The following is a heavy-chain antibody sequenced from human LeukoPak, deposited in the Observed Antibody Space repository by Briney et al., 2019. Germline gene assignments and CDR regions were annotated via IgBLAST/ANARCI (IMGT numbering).Heavy chain of an antibody. CDR1: GFTFSSYW. CDR2: INSDGSST. CDR3: ARGHYDVLAASYKWTPDY. D-gene: IGHD3-9*01. J-gene: IGHJ4*02. V-gene: IGHV3-74*01. Sequence: GGSLRLSCAASGFTFSSYWMHWVRHAPGKGLVWVSRINSDGSSTSYADSVKGRFTTSRDNAKNSLSLQLNSLRVEDTAVYYCARGHYDVLAASYKWTPDYWGQGTLVTVSS.